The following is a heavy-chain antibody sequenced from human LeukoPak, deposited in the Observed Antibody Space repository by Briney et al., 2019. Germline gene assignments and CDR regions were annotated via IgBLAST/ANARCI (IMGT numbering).Heavy chain of an antibody. CDR2: ISGSGQYI. CDR3: ARGGYNSAFLDS. D-gene: IGHD6-19*01. CDR1: GFTFNSFT. J-gene: IGHJ4*02. V-gene: IGHV3-21*01. Sequence: GGSLRLSCAASGFTFNSFTMNWVRQAPGKGLEWLSSISGSGQYIYYADSLKGRLTISRDNAKDSLYLQLNSLRAEDTSVYSCARGGYNSAFLDSWGQGTLVSVS.